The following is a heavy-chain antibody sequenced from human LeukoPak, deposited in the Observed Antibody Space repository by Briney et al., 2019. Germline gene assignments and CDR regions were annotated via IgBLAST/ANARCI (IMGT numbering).Heavy chain of an antibody. CDR2: IHPSGST. D-gene: IGHD1-26*01. CDR1: GGSFSGYY. V-gene: IGHV4-34*01. J-gene: IGHJ4*02. Sequence: SETLSLTCAVYGGSFSGYYCTWIRQPPGKGLEWIGEIHPSGSTNYNPSLVSRVTLSLDTSKNQFSLRLSSVTAADTAVYFCARGLDTYKSGVDWGQGTLVTVSS. CDR3: ARGLDTYKSGVD.